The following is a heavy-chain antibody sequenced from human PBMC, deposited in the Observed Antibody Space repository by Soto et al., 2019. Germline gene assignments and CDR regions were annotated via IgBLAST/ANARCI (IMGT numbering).Heavy chain of an antibody. CDR1: GGTFNNYG. CDR2: IIPLYGTV. D-gene: IGHD3-10*01. CDR3: ARVRVIRGTIPRHFCP. J-gene: IGHJ5*02. Sequence: QDHLAQSGAEVRQPGSSVTVSCKASGGTFNNYGISWVRQAPGQGLDWMGVIIPLYGTVTYAQKFQGRASINADKSTSTAYMDLSSLRSDETAVYYCARVRVIRGTIPRHFCPWGQGTLVTVSS. V-gene: IGHV1-69*06.